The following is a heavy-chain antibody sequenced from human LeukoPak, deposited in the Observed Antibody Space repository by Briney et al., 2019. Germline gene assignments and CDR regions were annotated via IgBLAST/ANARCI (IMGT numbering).Heavy chain of an antibody. J-gene: IGHJ4*02. Sequence: GGSLRLSCAASGFTFSSYAMSWVRQAPGKGPEWVSAISGSGGSTYYADSVKGRFTISRDNSKNTLYLQMNSLRAEDTAVYYCAKLRTVVTLVTYYFDYWGQGTLVTVSS. CDR3: AKLRTVVTLVTYYFDY. D-gene: IGHD4-23*01. CDR1: GFTFSSYA. CDR2: ISGSGGST. V-gene: IGHV3-23*01.